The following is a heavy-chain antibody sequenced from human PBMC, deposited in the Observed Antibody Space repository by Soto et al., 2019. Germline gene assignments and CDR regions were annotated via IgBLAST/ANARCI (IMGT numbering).Heavy chain of an antibody. D-gene: IGHD2-2*01. CDR2: IYYSGST. J-gene: IGHJ5*02. Sequence: SETLSLTCTVSGGSISSYYWSWIRQPPGKGLEWIGYIYYSGSTNYNPSHKSRVTISVDTSKNQFSLKLSSVTAADTAVYYCARLGYCSSTSCLPPDYWFDPWGQGTLVTVSS. CDR3: ARLGYCSSTSCLPPDYWFDP. V-gene: IGHV4-59*01. CDR1: GGSISSYY.